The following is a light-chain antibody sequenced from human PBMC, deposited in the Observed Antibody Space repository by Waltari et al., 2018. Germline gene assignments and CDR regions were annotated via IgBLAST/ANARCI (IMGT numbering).Light chain of an antibody. V-gene: IGKV3-20*01. J-gene: IGKJ4*01. CDR3: HLYGSART. CDR2: GVS. Sequence: NVLTQSPVTLSLSPGERATLSCRASQIVSNNYLAWYQQQPGQAPRLLIYGVSSRATGIPDRFSGSGSGTDFTLTISRLEPEDSAVYFCHLYGSARTFGGGTKVEIK. CDR1: QIVSNNY.